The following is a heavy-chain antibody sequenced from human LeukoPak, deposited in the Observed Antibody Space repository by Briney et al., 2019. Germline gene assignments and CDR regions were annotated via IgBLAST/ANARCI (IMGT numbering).Heavy chain of an antibody. J-gene: IGHJ4*02. Sequence: GSLRLSCAASGFTFNNAWMSWVRQAPGKGLGWVGRIKSKTDGGTTDYAAPVKGRFTISRDDSKNTLYLQINSLKTEDTAVYYCTTVGDSSWYYFDYWGQGTLVTVSS. V-gene: IGHV3-15*01. CDR2: IKSKTDGGTT. D-gene: IGHD3-22*01. CDR1: GFTFNNAW. CDR3: TTVGDSSWYYFDY.